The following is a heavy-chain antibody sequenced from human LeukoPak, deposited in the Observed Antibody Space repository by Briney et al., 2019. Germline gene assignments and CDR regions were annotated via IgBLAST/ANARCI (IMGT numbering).Heavy chain of an antibody. Sequence: GGSLRLSCTVSGFTLSSYEMSWVRQAPGKGLEWVSGISGSGRTTYYADSVKGRFTTSRDNSKNTLYLQMNSLRAEDTAVYFCAKVGATAGTLRIEYFQHWGQGTLVTVSS. D-gene: IGHD6-13*01. CDR3: AKVGATAGTLRIEYFQH. CDR1: GFTLSSYE. CDR2: ISGSGRTT. J-gene: IGHJ1*01. V-gene: IGHV3-23*01.